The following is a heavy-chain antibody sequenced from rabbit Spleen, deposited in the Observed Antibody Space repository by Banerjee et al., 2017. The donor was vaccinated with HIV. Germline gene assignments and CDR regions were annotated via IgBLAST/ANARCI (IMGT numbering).Heavy chain of an antibody. CDR3: VRDPYVFHNYNL. J-gene: IGHJ4*01. V-gene: IGHV1S40*01. CDR2: ISAGSGTT. D-gene: IGHD1-1*01. CDR1: GFSFSSGYW. Sequence: QSLEESGGDLVKPEGSLTLTCTGSGFSFSSGYWMCWVRQAPGKGLEWIGCISAGSGTTYYASWAKGRFTISSTSSTAVTLQMTSLTVADTATYFCVRDPYVFHNYNLWGPGTLVTVS.